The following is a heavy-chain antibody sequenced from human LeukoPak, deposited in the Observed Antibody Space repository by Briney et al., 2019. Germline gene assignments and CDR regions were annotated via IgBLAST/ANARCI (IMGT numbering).Heavy chain of an antibody. J-gene: IGHJ5*02. V-gene: IGHV1-24*01. CDR3: ATVTYTLSNWFDP. Sequence: ASVKVSCKVSGYTLTELSMHWVRQAPGKGLEWMGGSDPEDGETIYAQKFQGRVTMTEDTSTDTAYMELSSLRSEDTAVYYCATVTYTLSNWFDPWGQGTLVTVSS. CDR2: SDPEDGET. CDR1: GYTLTELS. D-gene: IGHD3-16*02.